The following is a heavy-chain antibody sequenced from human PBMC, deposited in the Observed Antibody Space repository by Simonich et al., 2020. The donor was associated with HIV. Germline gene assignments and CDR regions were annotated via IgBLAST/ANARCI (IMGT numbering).Heavy chain of an antibody. CDR1: GYTVSRYY. V-gene: IGHV1-46*03. Sequence: QVQLVQSGAEVKKPGASVKVSCKTSGYTVSRYYMHWVRQAPGQGLEWMGIINPSVGSTSYAQKFQCRVTMTRATSTSTVYMELRSLRSEDTAVYFCARDPSLSPLDLYFDFWGQGTLVTVSS. D-gene: IGHD2-2*01. CDR2: INPSVGST. CDR3: ARDPSLSPLDLYFDF. J-gene: IGHJ4*02.